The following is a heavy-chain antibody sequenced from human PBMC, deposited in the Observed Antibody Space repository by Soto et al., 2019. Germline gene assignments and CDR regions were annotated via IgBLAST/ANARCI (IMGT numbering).Heavy chain of an antibody. CDR3: GRESSGSGWSFDF. D-gene: IGHD6-19*01. CDR1: GYTFTNYP. Sequence: QVQLVQSGAEVKKPGASVKVSCKASGYTFTNYPITWVRQDPGQGLEWMGWLNTYNQNTIYAQKFQGRVTMTTDTSTSTSYLELGSLRSDDTAVYYCGRESSGSGWSFDFWGQGSLVTVSS. J-gene: IGHJ4*02. CDR2: LNTYNQNT. V-gene: IGHV1-18*04.